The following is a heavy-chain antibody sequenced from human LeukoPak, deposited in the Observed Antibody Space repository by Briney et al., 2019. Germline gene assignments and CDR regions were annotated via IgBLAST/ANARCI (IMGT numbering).Heavy chain of an antibody. V-gene: IGHV1-2*02. D-gene: IGHD3-22*01. CDR3: ARVNTVIVVVLGAGEEAFDI. Sequence: ASVKVSCKASGYTFSGYYMYWVRQAPGQGLEWMGWINPNSGGTKYAQKFQGRVTMTRDTSISTAYMELSRLRSDDTAVYYCARVNTVIVVVLGAGEEAFDIWGQGTMVTVSS. J-gene: IGHJ3*02. CDR2: INPNSGGT. CDR1: GYTFSGYY.